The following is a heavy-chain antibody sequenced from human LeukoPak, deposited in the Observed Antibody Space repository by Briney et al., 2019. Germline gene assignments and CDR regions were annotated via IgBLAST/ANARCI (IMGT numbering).Heavy chain of an antibody. J-gene: IGHJ4*02. CDR1: GFTFSSYA. CDR2: ISGSGGST. Sequence: GGSLRLSCAASGFTFSSYAMSWVRQAPGKGLEWVSAISGSGGSTYYADSVKGRFTISRDNSKNTLYLQMNSLRAEDTAVYYCAKDGTGYSYGYGPRGFDYWGQGTLVTVSS. D-gene: IGHD5-18*01. V-gene: IGHV3-23*01. CDR3: AKDGTGYSYGYGPRGFDY.